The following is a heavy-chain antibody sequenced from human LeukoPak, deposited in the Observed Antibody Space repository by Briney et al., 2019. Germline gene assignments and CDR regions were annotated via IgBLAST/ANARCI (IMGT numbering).Heavy chain of an antibody. CDR2: ISSSSSYI. CDR3: ARDGGYSYGYGFDY. Sequence: PGRSLRLSCAASGFTFSSYSMNWVRQAPGKGLEWVSSISSSSSYIYYADSVKGRFTISRDNAKNSLYLQMNSLRAEDTAVYYCARDGGYSYGYGFDYWGQGTLVTVSS. D-gene: IGHD5-18*01. J-gene: IGHJ4*02. V-gene: IGHV3-21*01. CDR1: GFTFSSYS.